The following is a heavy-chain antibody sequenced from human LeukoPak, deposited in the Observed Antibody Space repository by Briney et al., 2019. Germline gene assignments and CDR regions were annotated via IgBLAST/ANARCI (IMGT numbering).Heavy chain of an antibody. Sequence: PSETLSLTCTVSGGSISSGDYSWSWIRQPPGKGLEWIGFIYYSGSTYYNPSLKSRVTISVDTSKNQFSLKLSSVTAADTAVYYCTRGIAARLGNWFDPWGQGTLVTVSS. V-gene: IGHV4-30-4*08. D-gene: IGHD6-6*01. CDR3: TRGIAARLGNWFDP. CDR2: IYYSGST. J-gene: IGHJ5*02. CDR1: GGSISSGDYS.